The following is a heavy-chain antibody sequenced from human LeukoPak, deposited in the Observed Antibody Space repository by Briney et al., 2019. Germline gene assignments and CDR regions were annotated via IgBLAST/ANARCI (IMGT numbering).Heavy chain of an antibody. V-gene: IGHV3-48*02. D-gene: IGHD3-16*01. J-gene: IGHJ3*02. Sequence: GGSLRLSCTGSGFTFGDYAMNWVRQAPGKGLEWVSYISSSSDTMYYADSLKGRFTISRDNAKNSLYLQMNSLRDEDTAVYYCARDTGDPTYYGYVWGAFDIWGQGTMVTVSS. CDR3: ARDTGDPTYYGYVWGAFDI. CDR1: GFTFGDYA. CDR2: ISSSSDTM.